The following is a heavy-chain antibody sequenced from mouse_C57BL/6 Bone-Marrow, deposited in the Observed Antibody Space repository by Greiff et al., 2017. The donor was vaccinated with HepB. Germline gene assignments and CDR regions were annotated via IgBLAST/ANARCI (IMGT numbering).Heavy chain of an antibody. V-gene: IGHV1-52*01. D-gene: IGHD1-1*01. CDR1: GYTFTSYW. J-gene: IGHJ1*03. CDR3: ARPYYYGSSHWYFDV. CDR2: IDPSDSET. Sequence: VQLQQPGAELVRPGSSVKLSCKASGYTFTSYWMHWVKQRPIQGLEWIGNIDPSDSETHYNQKFKDKATLTVDKSSSTASMQLSILTSEDSAVYYCARPYYYGSSHWYFDVWGTGTTVTVSS.